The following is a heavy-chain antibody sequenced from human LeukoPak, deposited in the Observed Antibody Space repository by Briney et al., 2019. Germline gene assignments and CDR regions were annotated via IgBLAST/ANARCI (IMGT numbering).Heavy chain of an antibody. V-gene: IGHV3-20*04. CDR1: GFAFDDYG. J-gene: IGHJ4*02. CDR3: ARDWRSGYSIDN. CDR2: ITWNSETT. D-gene: IGHD5-12*01. Sequence: GGPLRLSCAASGFAFDDYGMSWVRLAPGRGLEWVAGITWNSETTAYAETVKGRFTISRDNAKNSLYLQLNSLSAEDTALYYCARDWRSGYSIDNWGQGTLVTVS.